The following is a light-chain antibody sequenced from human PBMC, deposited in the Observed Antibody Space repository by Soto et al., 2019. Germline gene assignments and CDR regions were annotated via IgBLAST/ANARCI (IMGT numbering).Light chain of an antibody. CDR2: AAS. J-gene: IGKJ1*01. V-gene: IGKV1-9*01. Sequence: DIQMTQSPSSLSASVGDRFTITCRASQSISTYLHWYRQKPGKAPKLLIYAASTLQSGVPSRFSGSGSGTDFTLTISSLQPEDFATYYCQQLNSYPITFGQGTKVDIK. CDR3: QQLNSYPIT. CDR1: QSISTY.